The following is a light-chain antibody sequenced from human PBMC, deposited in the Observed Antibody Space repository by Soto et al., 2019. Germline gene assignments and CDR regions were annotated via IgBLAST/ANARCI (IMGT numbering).Light chain of an antibody. V-gene: IGLV2-8*01. Sequence: QSALTQPPSAPGSPGQSVTISCTGTRSDIGASNFVSWYQQHPGKAPKLVIYEVTKRPSGVPDRFSGSKFGNTASLTVSGLQTEDEADYYCSSFTGFSTGFGSGTKVTVL. J-gene: IGLJ1*01. CDR2: EVT. CDR1: RSDIGASNF. CDR3: SSFTGFSTG.